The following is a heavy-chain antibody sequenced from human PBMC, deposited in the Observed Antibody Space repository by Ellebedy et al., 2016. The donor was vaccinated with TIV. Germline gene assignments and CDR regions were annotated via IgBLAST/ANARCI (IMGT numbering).Heavy chain of an antibody. V-gene: IGHV3-23*01. Sequence: GESLKISXAASGFTFSSYAMSWVRQAPGKGLEWLSTISESTYTTYYADSVRGRFTISRDNSKNTLYLHMSSLRVEDTAVYYCAKGALWFGEIDAFDVWGQGTMVTVSS. CDR2: ISESTYTT. CDR1: GFTFSSYA. D-gene: IGHD3-10*01. J-gene: IGHJ3*01. CDR3: AKGALWFGEIDAFDV.